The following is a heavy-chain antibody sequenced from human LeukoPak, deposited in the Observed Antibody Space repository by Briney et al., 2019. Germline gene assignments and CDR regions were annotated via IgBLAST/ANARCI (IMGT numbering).Heavy chain of an antibody. D-gene: IGHD6-25*01. V-gene: IGHV5-51*01. CDR3: ARPRVKGTATYFDY. J-gene: IGHJ4*02. Sequence: GESLKISCKGSGSRFTSYWIGWVSQVPGKGLEWMGIIFPGDSDTRYSPSFQGQVTISADKSISTAYLQWSSLKASDTATYYCARPRVKGTATYFDYWGQGTLVTVSS. CDR1: GSRFTSYW. CDR2: IFPGDSDT.